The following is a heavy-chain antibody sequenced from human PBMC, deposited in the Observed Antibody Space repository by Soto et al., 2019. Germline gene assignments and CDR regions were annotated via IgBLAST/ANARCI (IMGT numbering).Heavy chain of an antibody. J-gene: IGHJ5*02. D-gene: IGHD6-6*01. CDR2: IGTAGDT. CDR1: GFTFSSYD. Sequence: GGSLRLSCAASGFTFSSYDMHWVRQATGKGLEWVSAIGTAGDTYYPGSVKGRFTISRENAKNSLYLQMNSLRAGDTAVYYCARGAARGLFDWFDPWGQGTLVTVSS. CDR3: ARGAARGLFDWFDP. V-gene: IGHV3-13*01.